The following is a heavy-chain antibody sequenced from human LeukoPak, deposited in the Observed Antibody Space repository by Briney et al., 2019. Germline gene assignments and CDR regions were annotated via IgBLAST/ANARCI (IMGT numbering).Heavy chain of an antibody. CDR3: ARLYYYESRIDP. J-gene: IGHJ5*02. CDR2: TYYSRST. D-gene: IGHD3-22*01. CDR1: GGSISSGDYY. V-gene: IGHV4-30-4*01. Sequence: SQTLSLTCTVSGGSISSGDYYWSWIRQPPGKGLEWIGYTYYSRSTYYNPSLNNRVSISVDTSKNQFSRNLSAVTAADTAVYYCARLYYYESRIDPWGQGTLVTVSS.